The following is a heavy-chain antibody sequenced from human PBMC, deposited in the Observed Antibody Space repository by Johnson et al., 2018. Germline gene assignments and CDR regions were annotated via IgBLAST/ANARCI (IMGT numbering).Heavy chain of an antibody. D-gene: IGHD1-1*01. V-gene: IGHV3-30*18. CDR1: GFTFRTYG. CDR3: AKEFGEWNGFAV. CDR2: ISSDGSNK. Sequence: QVQLQESGGGVVQPGRSLRLSCGAAGFTFRTYGMHWVRQAPGKGLEWVAVISSDGSNKNYADSVKGRFTISRDNSKNILDLQMNSLRVEDTAVYYCAKEFGEWNGFAVWGQGTTVTVSS. J-gene: IGHJ3*01.